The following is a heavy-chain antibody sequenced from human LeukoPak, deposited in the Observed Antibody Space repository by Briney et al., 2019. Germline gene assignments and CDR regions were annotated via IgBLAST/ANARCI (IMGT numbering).Heavy chain of an antibody. CDR1: GFVFSDYS. CDR2: ISRDSGTI. J-gene: IGHJ4*02. V-gene: IGHV3-48*01. CDR3: ANLPGAVAVDY. Sequence: GGSLRLSCTASGFVFSDYSMNWVRQAPGKGLEWLSYISRDSGTIYYADSVKGRFTISRDNARNSLFLQMSRLRAEDTAVYYCANLPGAVAVDYWGQGTLVTVSS. D-gene: IGHD6-19*01.